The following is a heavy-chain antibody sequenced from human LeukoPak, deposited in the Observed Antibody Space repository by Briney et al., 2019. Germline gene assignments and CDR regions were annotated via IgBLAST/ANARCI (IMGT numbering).Heavy chain of an antibody. Sequence: GESLKISCKASGYSFTSYWIAWVRQMPGIGLEWVGIISPGDSDTRYSPSFQGQVTISADKSISTAYLQWSSLKASDTAIYYCARSPIFSSGWYNWFDPWGQGTTVTVSS. CDR2: ISPGDSDT. CDR3: ARSPIFSSGWYNWFDP. D-gene: IGHD6-19*01. J-gene: IGHJ5*01. V-gene: IGHV5-51*01. CDR1: GYSFTSYW.